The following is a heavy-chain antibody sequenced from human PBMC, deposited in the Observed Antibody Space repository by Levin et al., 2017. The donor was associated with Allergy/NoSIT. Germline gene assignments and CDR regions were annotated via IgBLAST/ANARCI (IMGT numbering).Heavy chain of an antibody. CDR2: INTDGSST. J-gene: IGHJ4*02. V-gene: IGHV3-74*01. Sequence: GGSLRLSCAASGFTFSTYWMHWVRQAPGKGLFWVSRINTDGSSTTYADSVRGRFTISRDNAKNTLYLQMNSLRAEDTAVYYCARRDPFSNRMKIDYWGQGTLVTVSS. D-gene: IGHD2-2*01. CDR3: ARRDPFSNRMKIDY. CDR1: GFTFSTYW.